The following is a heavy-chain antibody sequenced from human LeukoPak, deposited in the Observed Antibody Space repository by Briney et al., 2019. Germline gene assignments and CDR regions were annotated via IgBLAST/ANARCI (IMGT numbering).Heavy chain of an antibody. Sequence: GGSLRLSCAASGFSFSSYAMHWVRQAPGKGLEWVAVISYDGSNKYYADSVKGRFTISRDNSKNTVYLQMNSLRPEDTAVYYCARTEGTYYYDSSAYYGDPFDYWGQGTLVTVSS. CDR3: ARTEGTYYYDSSAYYGDPFDY. CDR2: ISYDGSNK. CDR1: GFSFSSYA. V-gene: IGHV3-30*04. D-gene: IGHD3-22*01. J-gene: IGHJ4*02.